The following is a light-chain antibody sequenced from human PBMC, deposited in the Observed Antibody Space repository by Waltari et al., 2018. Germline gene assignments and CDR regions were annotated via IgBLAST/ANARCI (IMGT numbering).Light chain of an antibody. V-gene: IGKV1-33*01. J-gene: IGKJ2*01. CDR2: KTS. Sequence: DIQLTQSPSSLAASVGDRVTLTCRASQDIGGYLNWYQQQPGKAPKLLIYKTSILKTWVPSRFSGGSSRIDYTLTITNLQPEDIATYYCQYYDNLPMFTFGPGTKVEIK. CDR1: QDIGGY. CDR3: QYYDNLPMFT.